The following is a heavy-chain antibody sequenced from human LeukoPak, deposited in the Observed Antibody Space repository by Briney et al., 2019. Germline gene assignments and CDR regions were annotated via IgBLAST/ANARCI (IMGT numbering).Heavy chain of an antibody. CDR2: IYTSGST. CDR1: GGSISSYY. D-gene: IGHD1-20*01. V-gene: IGHV4-4*09. J-gene: IGHJ4*02. CDR3: RGNWNDDLDY. Sequence: SSGTLSLTCTVSGGSISSYYWSWIRQPPGKGLEWIGYIYTSGSTNYNPSLKSRVTISVDTSKNQFSLKLSSVTAADTAVYYCRGNWNDDLDYWGQGTLVTVSS.